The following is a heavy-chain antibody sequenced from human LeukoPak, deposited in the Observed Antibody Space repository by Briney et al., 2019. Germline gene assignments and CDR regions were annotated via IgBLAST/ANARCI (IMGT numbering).Heavy chain of an antibody. CDR2: IIPIFGTA. D-gene: IGHD5-18*01. CDR3: ASSSGYSYGRAFDI. V-gene: IGHV1-69*06. CDR1: GGTFSSYA. Sequence: SVKVSCKASGGTFSSYAISWVRQAPGQGLEGMGGIIPIFGTANYSQKFHGRVTITADKSTSTANMELSRLRPEDKDSYYCASSSGYSYGRAFDIWGQGTMVTVSS. J-gene: IGHJ3*02.